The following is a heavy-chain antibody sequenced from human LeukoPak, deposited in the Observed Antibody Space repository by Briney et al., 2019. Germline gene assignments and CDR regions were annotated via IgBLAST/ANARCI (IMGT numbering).Heavy chain of an antibody. Sequence: ASVKVSCKSSGYTFTGYYMHWVRQAPGQGLEGMVGINPNSVGTNYAEKFQGRVTMTRDTSISTAYMEPSRLRSDATAVYYCARHRSNYFDYWGQGTLATVSS. J-gene: IGHJ4*02. CDR2: INPNSVGT. CDR1: GYTFTGYY. V-gene: IGHV1-2*02. CDR3: ARHRSNYFDY. D-gene: IGHD3-16*02.